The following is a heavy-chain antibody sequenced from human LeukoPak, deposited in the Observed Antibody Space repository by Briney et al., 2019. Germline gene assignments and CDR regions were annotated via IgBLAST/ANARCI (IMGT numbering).Heavy chain of an antibody. CDR1: GFTFSSYA. J-gene: IGHJ3*02. Sequence: PGGSLRLSCAASGFTFSSYAMSWVRQAPGKGLEWVSAISGSGGSTYYADSVKGRFTISRDNSKNTLYLQMNSLRAEDTAVYHCATSMGHCSSTSCHAFDIWGQGTMVTVSS. V-gene: IGHV3-23*01. CDR3: ATSMGHCSSTSCHAFDI. CDR2: ISGSGGST. D-gene: IGHD2-2*01.